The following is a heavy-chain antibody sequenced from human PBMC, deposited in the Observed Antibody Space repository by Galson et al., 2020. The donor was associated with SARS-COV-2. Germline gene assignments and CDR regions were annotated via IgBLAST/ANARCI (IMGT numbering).Heavy chain of an antibody. J-gene: IGHJ4*02. Sequence: SETLSLTCPVSGGSISSYYWSWIRQHPGKGLEWIGYIYHSGSTNYNPSLRSRVTISVDKSKNQFSLKLTSVTAADTAVFYCAIAAVSYCSNGVCSRGLDYWVQGTLVTVSS. D-gene: IGHD2-8*01. CDR3: AIAAVSYCSNGVCSRGLDY. CDR1: GGSISSYY. V-gene: IGHV4-59*12. CDR2: IYHSGST.